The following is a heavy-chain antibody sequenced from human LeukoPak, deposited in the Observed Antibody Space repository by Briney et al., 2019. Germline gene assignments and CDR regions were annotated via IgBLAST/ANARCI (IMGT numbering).Heavy chain of an antibody. Sequence: GGSLRLPCAASGFTFSSYWMSWVRQAPGKGLEWVANIKQDGSEKYYVDSVKGRFTISRDNAKNSLYLQMNSLRPDDTAFYYCAKATGDWYFDLWGRGTLVTVSS. CDR1: GFTFSSYW. D-gene: IGHD7-27*01. CDR2: IKQDGSEK. CDR3: AKATGDWYFDL. J-gene: IGHJ2*01. V-gene: IGHV3-7*03.